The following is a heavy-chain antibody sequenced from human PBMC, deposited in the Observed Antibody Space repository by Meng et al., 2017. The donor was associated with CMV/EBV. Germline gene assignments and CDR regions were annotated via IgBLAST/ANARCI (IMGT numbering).Heavy chain of an antibody. J-gene: IGHJ6*02. Sequence: ASVKVSCKASGYTFTSYGISWVRQAPGQGLEWMGWISAYNGNTNYPQKLQGRVTMTTDTSTSTAYMELRSLRAEDTAVYYCAKFYAAGLWYYYGMDVWGQGTTVTVSS. CDR3: AKFYAAGLWYYYGMDV. CDR2: ISAYNGNT. CDR1: GYTFTSYG. V-gene: IGHV1-18*01. D-gene: IGHD6-13*01.